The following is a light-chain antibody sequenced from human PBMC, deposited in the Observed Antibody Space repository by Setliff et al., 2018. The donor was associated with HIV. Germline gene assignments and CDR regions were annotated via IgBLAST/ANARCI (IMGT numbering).Light chain of an antibody. CDR3: SSYTSSSTLKI. J-gene: IGLJ2*01. Sequence: QSVLTQPASVSGSPGQSITISCTGTSSDVGGYNYVSWYQQHPGKAPKLMIYDVSKRPSGVSNRFSGSKSGNTASLTISGLQAEDEADYHCSSYTSSSTLKIFGGGTTVTVL. V-gene: IGLV2-14*01. CDR2: DVS. CDR1: SSDVGGYNY.